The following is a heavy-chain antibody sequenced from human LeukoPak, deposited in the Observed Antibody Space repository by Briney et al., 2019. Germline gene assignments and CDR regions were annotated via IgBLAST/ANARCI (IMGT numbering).Heavy chain of an antibody. CDR2: ISSTSVNI. CDR1: GFPFSSFT. CDR3: ATISVADPDY. J-gene: IGHJ4*02. Sequence: GGPLRLSCAASGFPFSSFTMNWVRQAPGKGLEWVSLISSTSVNIHYADSVKGRFTISRDNAENSLYLQMNSLTAEDTAVYYCATISVADPDYWGQGTLVTVSS. D-gene: IGHD2-21*01. V-gene: IGHV3-21*01.